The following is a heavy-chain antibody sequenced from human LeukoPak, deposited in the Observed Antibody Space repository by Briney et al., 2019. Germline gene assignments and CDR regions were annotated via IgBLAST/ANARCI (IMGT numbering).Heavy chain of an antibody. CDR1: GGTFSSYA. D-gene: IGHD5-24*01. CDR2: IITIFGTT. V-gene: IGHV1-69*05. CDR3: ASVPDRGWLPFDY. Sequence: VSSVKVSCKASGGTFSSYAISWVRQAPGQGLEWMGGIITIFGTTNYAQNFQGRITITTDESTSTAYMELSSLTSEDTAVYYCASVPDRGWLPFDYWGQGILVSVSS. J-gene: IGHJ4*02.